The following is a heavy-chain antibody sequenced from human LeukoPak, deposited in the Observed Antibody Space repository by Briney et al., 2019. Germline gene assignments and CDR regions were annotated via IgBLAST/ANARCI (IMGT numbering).Heavy chain of an antibody. Sequence: ASVTVSCKVSGYTLTELSMHWVRQAPGKGLEWMGGFDPEDGETIYAQKFQGRVTMTEDTSTDTAYMELSSLRSEDTAVYYCATAVRGDPNWFDPWGQGTLVTVSS. V-gene: IGHV1-24*01. CDR3: ATAVRGDPNWFDP. D-gene: IGHD4-17*01. CDR2: FDPEDGET. J-gene: IGHJ5*02. CDR1: GYTLTELS.